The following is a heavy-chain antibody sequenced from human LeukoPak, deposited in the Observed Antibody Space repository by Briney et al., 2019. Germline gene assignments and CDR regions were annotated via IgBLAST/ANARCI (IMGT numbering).Heavy chain of an antibody. D-gene: IGHD3-22*01. V-gene: IGHV4-59*08. CDR2: IYYSGST. CDR1: GGSISSYY. CDR3: ARKGVDYYDSSGYYDR. Sequence: SETLSLTCTVSGGSISSYYWSWIRQPPGKGLEWIGYIYYSGSTNYNPSLKSRVTISVDTSKNQFSLKLSSVTAADTAVYYCARKGVDYYDSSGYYDRWGQGTLVTVSS. J-gene: IGHJ5*02.